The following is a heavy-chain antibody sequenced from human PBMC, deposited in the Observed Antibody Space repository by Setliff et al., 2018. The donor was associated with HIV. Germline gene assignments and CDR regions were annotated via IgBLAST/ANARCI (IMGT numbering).Heavy chain of an antibody. CDR3: AREGKFRYYYYMDV. J-gene: IGHJ6*03. D-gene: IGHD3-10*01. V-gene: IGHV1-3*04. CDR2: LRTGTGDT. Sequence: ASVKVSCKASGYTFTSYSMHWVRQAPGQRLEWMGWLRTGTGDTFYSEKFQGRLTITRDTSANTAYMDLSSLRSEDTAVYYCAREGKFRYYYYMDVWGKGTTVTVSS. CDR1: GYTFTSYS.